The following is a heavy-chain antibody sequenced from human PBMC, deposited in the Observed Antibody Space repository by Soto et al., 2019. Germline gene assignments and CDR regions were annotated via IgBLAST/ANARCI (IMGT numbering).Heavy chain of an antibody. J-gene: IGHJ5*02. CDR1: GGSISSGDYY. Sequence: QVQLQESGPGLVKPSQTLSLTCTVSGGSISSGDYYWSWIRQPPGKGLEWIGYIYYSGSTYYNPSLKSRVTISVDTSKNQFSLKLSSVTAADTAVYYCARDRLWGPRVSGGYSPWGQGTLVTVSS. CDR2: IYYSGST. D-gene: IGHD3-22*01. V-gene: IGHV4-30-4*01. CDR3: ARDRLWGPRVSGGYSP.